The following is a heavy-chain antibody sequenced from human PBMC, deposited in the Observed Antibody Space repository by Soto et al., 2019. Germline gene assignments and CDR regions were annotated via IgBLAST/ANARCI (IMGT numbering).Heavy chain of an antibody. CDR3: ARETFDPIIAAAGPEKYYFDY. CDR2: ISAYNGNT. D-gene: IGHD6-13*01. Sequence: GASVKVSCKASGYTFTSYGISWVRQAPGQGLEWMGWISAYNGNTNYAQKLQGRVTMTADTSTSTAYMELRSLRSDDTAVYYCARETFDPIIAAAGPEKYYFDYWGQGTLVTVSS. J-gene: IGHJ4*02. CDR1: GYTFTSYG. V-gene: IGHV1-18*01.